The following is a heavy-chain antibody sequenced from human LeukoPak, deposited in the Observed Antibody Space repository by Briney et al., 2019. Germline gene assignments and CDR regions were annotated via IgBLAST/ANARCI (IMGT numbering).Heavy chain of an antibody. CDR3: ARHFYGSGTYYHFDY. Sequence: ASVKVSCKASGYSFPSYGISWVRQVPGQGPEWMGWISPYNDNTNYAQKLQGRATLTTDTSTSTAYMELRSLRSDDTAVYYCARHFYGSGTYYHFDYWGQGTLVTVSS. CDR1: GYSFPSYG. J-gene: IGHJ4*02. V-gene: IGHV1-18*01. D-gene: IGHD3-10*01. CDR2: ISPYNDNT.